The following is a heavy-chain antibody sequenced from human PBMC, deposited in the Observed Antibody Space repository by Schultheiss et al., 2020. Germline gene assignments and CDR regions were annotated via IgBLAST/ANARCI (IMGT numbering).Heavy chain of an antibody. V-gene: IGHV3-13*01. J-gene: IGHJ4*02. CDR1: EFTLSTYD. D-gene: IGHD1-20*01. Sequence: GESLKISCAASEFTLSTYDMHWVRQGSGKGLEWVSAIGIAGDTYYPGSVKGRFTISRENAKNSLYLQMNSLRAEDTAVYYCARGTLYNWNGWLFDYWGLGALVTVSA. CDR2: IGIAGDT. CDR3: ARGTLYNWNGWLFDY.